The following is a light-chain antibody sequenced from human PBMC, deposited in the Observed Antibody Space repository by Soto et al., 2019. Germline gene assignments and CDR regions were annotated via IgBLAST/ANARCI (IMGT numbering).Light chain of an antibody. J-gene: IGKJ2*01. CDR1: QTTNNW. CDR3: QQSRT. CDR2: DVS. Sequence: DIQMTQSPSTLSASVGETVTITCRASQTTNNWLAWYQHKPGKAPELLIYDVSTLESGVPSRFSGSGSGTEFTLTISSQQPDDFATYYCQQSRTFGQGTKLEIK. V-gene: IGKV1-5*01.